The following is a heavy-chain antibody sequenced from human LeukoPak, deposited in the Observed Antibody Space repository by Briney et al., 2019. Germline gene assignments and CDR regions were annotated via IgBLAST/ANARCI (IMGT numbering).Heavy chain of an antibody. CDR3: ARDLGYSQFDS. D-gene: IGHD5-18*01. J-gene: IGHJ5*01. CDR1: GFTFSSYA. Sequence: TGGSLRLSCAASGFTFSSYAMHWVRQAPGKGLEWVAVISYDGSNKYYADSVKGRFTISRDNSKNTLYLQMNSLRGDDTAVYYCARDLGYSQFDSWGQGTLVTVSS. V-gene: IGHV3-30-3*01. CDR2: ISYDGSNK.